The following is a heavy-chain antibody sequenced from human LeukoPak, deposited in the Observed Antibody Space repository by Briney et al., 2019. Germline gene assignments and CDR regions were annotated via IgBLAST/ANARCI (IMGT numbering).Heavy chain of an antibody. D-gene: IGHD3-3*01. V-gene: IGHV5-51*01. CDR1: GYSFTSYW. J-gene: IGHJ4*02. CDR2: IYPGDSDT. CDR3: ARTPPITIFGVVTPYFDY. Sequence: GESLKISCKGSGYSFTSYWIGWVRQMPGKGLEWMGIIYPGDSDTRYSPSFQGQVTISADKSISTAYLQWSSLKASDTAMYYCARTPPITIFGVVTPYFDYWGQGTLVTVSS.